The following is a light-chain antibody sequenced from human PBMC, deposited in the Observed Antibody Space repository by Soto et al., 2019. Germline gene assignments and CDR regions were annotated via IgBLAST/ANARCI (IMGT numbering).Light chain of an antibody. J-gene: IGLJ3*02. CDR1: SSNIGQDYD. CDR2: SNF. Sequence: QSVLTQPPSVSGAPGQGVTISCTGSSSNIGQDYDVHWYQQLPGAAPRLLIYSNFNRPSGVPYRFSGSKSGSSASLVITGLQAEDEADYYCQAYDNNLSGGVFGGGTELTVL. V-gene: IGLV1-40*01. CDR3: QAYDNNLSGGV.